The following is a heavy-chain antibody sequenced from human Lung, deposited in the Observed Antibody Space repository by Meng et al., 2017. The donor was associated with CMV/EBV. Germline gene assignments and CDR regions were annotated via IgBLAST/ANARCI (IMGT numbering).Heavy chain of an antibody. D-gene: IGHD2-15*01. J-gene: IGHJ3*02. CDR2: ITSSSSYI. Sequence: GESXKISCAASGFNFSTYSMNWVRQAPGKGLECVSYITSSSSYIYYGDSVRGRFTISRDNAKNSLYLQMNSLRAEDTAVYYCAIYCSATTCPPGHDAFDMWGQGTMVTVSS. V-gene: IGHV3-21*01. CDR1: GFNFSTYS. CDR3: AIYCSATTCPPGHDAFDM.